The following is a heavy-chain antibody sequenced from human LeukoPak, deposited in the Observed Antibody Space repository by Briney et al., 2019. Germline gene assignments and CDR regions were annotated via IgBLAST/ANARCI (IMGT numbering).Heavy chain of an antibody. V-gene: IGHV1-69*05. Sequence: GASVKVSCKASGGTFSSYAISWVRQAPGQGLEWMGGIIPIFGTANYAQKFQGRVTITTDEPTSTAYMELSSLRSEDTAVYYCARGRAPDWYFDLWGRGTLVTVSS. CDR3: ARGRAPDWYFDL. CDR1: GGTFSSYA. J-gene: IGHJ2*01. CDR2: IIPIFGTA. D-gene: IGHD1-26*01.